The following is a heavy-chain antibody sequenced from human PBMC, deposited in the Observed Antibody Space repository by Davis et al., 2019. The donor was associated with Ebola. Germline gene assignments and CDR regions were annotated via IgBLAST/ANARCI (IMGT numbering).Heavy chain of an antibody. CDR1: GGSITNYY. CDR3: AREFFGAGAFDI. CDR2: IHYTGSS. V-gene: IGHV4-59*01. D-gene: IGHD3-16*01. J-gene: IGHJ3*02. Sequence: MPSETLSLTCTVPGGSITNYYWTWVRQPPGKGLEWIGYIHYTGSSNYNPSLKSRVTISLDTSKNQFSLNLSSVTAADTAVYYCAREFFGAGAFDIWGQGTMVTVSS.